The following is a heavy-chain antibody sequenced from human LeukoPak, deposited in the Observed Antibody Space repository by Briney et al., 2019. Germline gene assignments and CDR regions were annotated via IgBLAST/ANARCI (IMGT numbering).Heavy chain of an antibody. D-gene: IGHD3-3*02. CDR1: GGSFSGYD. J-gene: IGHJ6*02. V-gene: IGHV4-34*01. Sequence: PSETLSLTCAVYGGSFSGYDWSWIRQPPGEGLEWIGEINHSGSTNYNPSLKSRVTISVDTSKNQFSLKLSSVTAADTAVYYCASLSTYYYGMDVWGQGTTVTVSS. CDR2: INHSGST. CDR3: ASLSTYYYGMDV.